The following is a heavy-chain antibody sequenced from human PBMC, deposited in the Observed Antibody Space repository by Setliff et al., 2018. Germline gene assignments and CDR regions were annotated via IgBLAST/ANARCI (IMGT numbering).Heavy chain of an antibody. CDR3: ARAHTWSLPNDNSGYPGWFDP. V-gene: IGHV4-61*09. CDR2: FHTGGAT. Sequence: KPSETLSLTCSVSGGSISSGGFYWSWIRQSAGRGLEWIGHFHTGGATDYNPSLKSRVTMSVDTSKNHVSLKLSSVTAADTAVYYCARAHTWSLPNDNSGYPGWFDPWGQGTLVTVSS. CDR1: GGSISSGGFY. D-gene: IGHD3-22*01. J-gene: IGHJ5*02.